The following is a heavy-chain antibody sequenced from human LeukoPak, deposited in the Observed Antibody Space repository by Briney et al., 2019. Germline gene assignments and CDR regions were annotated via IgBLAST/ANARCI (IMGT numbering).Heavy chain of an antibody. V-gene: IGHV3-23*01. D-gene: IGHD3-10*01. J-gene: IGHJ4*02. Sequence: AGSLRLSCAASGFTFSSYAMSWVRQAPGKGLEWVSAISGSGGSTYYEDSVKGRFTTSRYNSKNTLYLQMSSLRAEDTAVYDWAKEMHYGSGRYEVRELKGYFDYWGQGTLVTVSS. CDR1: GFTFSSYA. CDR2: ISGSGGST. CDR3: AKEMHYGSGRYEVRELKGYFDY.